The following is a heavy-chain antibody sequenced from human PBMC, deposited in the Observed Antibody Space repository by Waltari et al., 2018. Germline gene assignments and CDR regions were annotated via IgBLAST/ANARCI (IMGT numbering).Heavy chain of an antibody. Sequence: DVQLVESGGGLVQPGGSLRLSCAVSGFTVSSNYMSWVRQAPGKGLEWVSVMYSGGNTYDAASVKGRFTISRDNSKNTLYLQMNSLRAEDTAVYYCARVPSYSWTSYYDMDVWGQGTTVTVSS. CDR3: ARVPSYSWTSYYDMDV. CDR2: MYSGGNT. V-gene: IGHV3-66*01. CDR1: GFTVSSNY. J-gene: IGHJ6*02. D-gene: IGHD3-10*01.